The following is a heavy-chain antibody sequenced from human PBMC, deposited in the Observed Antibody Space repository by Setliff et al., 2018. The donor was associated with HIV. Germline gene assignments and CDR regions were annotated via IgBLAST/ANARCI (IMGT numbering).Heavy chain of an antibody. CDR2: VFYTGTT. V-gene: IGHV4-39*07. CDR1: GGSIRNADYF. Sequence: SETLSLTCSVSGGSIRNADYFWGWIRQPPGKGLEWVGSVFYTGTTYYNPSLKSRVTISMDTSKNQFSLRVTSVTAADTAFYFCARATGPTYYFDFWGHGNLVTVSS. J-gene: IGHJ4*01. CDR3: ARATGPTYYFDF.